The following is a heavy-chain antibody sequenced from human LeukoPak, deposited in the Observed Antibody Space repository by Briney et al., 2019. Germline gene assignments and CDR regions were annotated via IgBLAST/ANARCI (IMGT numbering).Heavy chain of an antibody. D-gene: IGHD2-21*02. CDR1: GFTFDYSA. V-gene: IGHV3-23*01. J-gene: IGHJ5*02. CDR2: INTGDIT. CDR3: AKGKQTAFLDWFDP. Sequence: GGSLRLSCAASGFTFDYSAMTWVRQAPEKGLEWVSTINTGDITFYANSVKGRFTISRDNSKNALFLQMNSLRAEDTAIYYCAKGKQTAFLDWFDPWGQGTLVTGSS.